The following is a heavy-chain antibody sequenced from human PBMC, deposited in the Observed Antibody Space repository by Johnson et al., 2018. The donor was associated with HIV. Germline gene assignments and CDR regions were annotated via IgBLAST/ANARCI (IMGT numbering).Heavy chain of an antibody. CDR1: GYTFSSYG. Sequence: QVQLVESGGGVVQPGRSLRLSCAASGYTFSSYGMHWVRQAPGKELEWVAVTWYDGSNKYYADSVKGRFTISRDNAKKSLYLQMNSLRADDTALYYCARVRAAAVSDAFDIWGQGTMVTVSS. D-gene: IGHD6-13*01. V-gene: IGHV3-33*01. CDR2: TWYDGSNK. CDR3: ARVRAAAVSDAFDI. J-gene: IGHJ3*02.